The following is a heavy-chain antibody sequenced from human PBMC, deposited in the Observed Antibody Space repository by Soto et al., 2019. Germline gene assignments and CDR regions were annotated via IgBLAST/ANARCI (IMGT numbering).Heavy chain of an antibody. CDR2: ISWDSTTV. Sequence: GGSLRLSCSASGFTFDNCAMHWVRQAPGKGLEWVSGISWDSTTVGYADSVKGRFTISRDDAKNSLYLQMNSLRREDTALYYCVQGRYPTMATPLDHWGQGPLVTVSS. J-gene: IGHJ5*02. CDR3: VQGRYPTMATPLDH. V-gene: IGHV3-9*01. CDR1: GFTFDNCA. D-gene: IGHD1-1*01.